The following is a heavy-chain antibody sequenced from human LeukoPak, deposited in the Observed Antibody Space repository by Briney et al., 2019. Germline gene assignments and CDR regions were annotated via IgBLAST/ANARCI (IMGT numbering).Heavy chain of an antibody. CDR2: IYYSGRT. CDR1: GGSISSYY. D-gene: IGHD5-18*01. J-gene: IGHJ4*02. Sequence: ASETLSLTCSVSGGSISSYYWNWIRQTPGKGLEWIGYIYYSGRTNYNPSLKSRVTISVDTSKNQFSLTLSSVTTADTAVYYCARGQKYRNGYTVTELGSGYFAYWGQGTLVTVSS. V-gene: IGHV4-59*01. CDR3: ARGQKYRNGYTVTELGSGYFAY.